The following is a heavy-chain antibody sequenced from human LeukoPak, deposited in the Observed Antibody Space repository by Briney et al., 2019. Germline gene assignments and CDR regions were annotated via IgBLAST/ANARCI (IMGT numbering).Heavy chain of an antibody. CDR1: GGSIRSSC. CDR2: IHYSGST. V-gene: IGHV4-59*01. D-gene: IGHD2-21*01. J-gene: IGHJ1*01. CDR3: TTDHYCDHTCHR. Sequence: SETLSLTCTVPGGSIRSSCWSWIRQPPGKGLQWIGYIHYSGSTNYNPSLKSRVTISVDTSKTQFSLKLTSVTAADTAVYYCTTDHYCDHTCHRWGQGTLVTVSS.